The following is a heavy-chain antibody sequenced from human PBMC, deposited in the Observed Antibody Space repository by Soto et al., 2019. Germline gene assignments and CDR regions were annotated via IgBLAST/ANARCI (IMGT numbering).Heavy chain of an antibody. CDR2: MSYSGST. J-gene: IGHJ4*02. D-gene: IGHD6-13*01. CDR1: GASVSSTSYY. V-gene: IGHV4-61*01. CDR3: ARDVARAAGYYFDY. Sequence: QVQLQESGPGLVKPSETLSLTCTVSGASVSSTSYYWSWIRQPPGKGLEWIGYMSYSGSTKYNPSLKNRVTISGDTSNKQFSLRLSSVTAADTAVYYCARDVARAAGYYFDYWGQGTLVTVSS.